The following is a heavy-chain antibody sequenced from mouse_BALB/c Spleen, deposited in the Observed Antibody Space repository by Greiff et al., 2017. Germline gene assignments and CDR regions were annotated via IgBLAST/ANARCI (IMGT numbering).Heavy chain of an antibody. V-gene: IGHV5-6-4*01. CDR1: GFTFSSYT. J-gene: IGHJ3*01. CDR3: TRDPPDGYGSSYGAWFAY. CDR2: ISSGGSYT. Sequence: EVQLQQSGGGLVKPGGSLKLSCAASGFTFSSYTMSWVRQTPEKRLEWVATISSGGSYTYYPDSVKGRFTISRDNAKNTLYLQMSSLKSEDTAMYYCTRDPPDGYGSSYGAWFAYWGQGTLVTVSA. D-gene: IGHD1-1*01.